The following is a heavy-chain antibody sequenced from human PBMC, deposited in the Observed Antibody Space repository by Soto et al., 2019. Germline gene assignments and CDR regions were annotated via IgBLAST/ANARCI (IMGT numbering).Heavy chain of an antibody. D-gene: IGHD2-8*01. CDR3: AKDMGMVYAKMNYYGMDV. CDR2: ISWDGGST. CDR1: GFTFDDYT. V-gene: IGHV3-43*01. Sequence: GSLRLSCAASGFTFDDYTMHWVRQAPGKGLEWVSLISWDGGSTYYADSVKGRFTISRDNSKNSLYLQMNSLRTEDTALYYCAKDMGMVYAKMNYYGMDVWGQGTTVTVSS. J-gene: IGHJ6*02.